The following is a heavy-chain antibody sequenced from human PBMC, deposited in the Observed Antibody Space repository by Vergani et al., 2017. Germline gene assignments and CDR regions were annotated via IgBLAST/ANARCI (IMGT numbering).Heavy chain of an antibody. V-gene: IGHV3-23*01. D-gene: IGHD2-2*01. J-gene: IGHJ3*02. CDR3: ARPQIVVVPAAYDAFDI. CDR1: GFTFSSYA. Sequence: EVQLLESGGGLVQPGGSLRLSCAASGFTFSSYAMSWVRQAPGKGLEWVSAISARYPSTYYADSVKGRFTISRDNSKNTLYLQMNSMRAEDTAVYYCARPQIVVVPAAYDAFDIWGQGTMVTVSS. CDR2: ISARYPST.